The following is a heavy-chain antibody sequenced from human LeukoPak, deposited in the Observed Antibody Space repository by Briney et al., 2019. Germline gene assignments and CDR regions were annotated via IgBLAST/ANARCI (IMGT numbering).Heavy chain of an antibody. CDR3: ARVTYYYGSGSYSSDGWFDP. Sequence: PSQTLSLTCAVSGGSISSGGYSWSWIRQPPGKGLEWIGYIYHSGSTYYNPSLKSRVTISVDRSKNQFSLKLSSVTAADTAVYYCARVTYYYGSGSYSSDGWFDPWGQGTLVTVSS. J-gene: IGHJ5*02. D-gene: IGHD3-10*01. CDR1: GGSISSGGYS. V-gene: IGHV4-30-2*01. CDR2: IYHSGST.